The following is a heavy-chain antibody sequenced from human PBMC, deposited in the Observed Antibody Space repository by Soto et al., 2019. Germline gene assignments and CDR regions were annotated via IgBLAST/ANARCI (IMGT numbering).Heavy chain of an antibody. CDR1: GGSFSGYY. J-gene: IGHJ5*02. D-gene: IGHD4-17*01. CDR2: INHSGST. Sequence: SETLSLTCAVYGGSFSGYYWSWIRQPPGKGLEWIGEINHSGSTNYNPSLKSRVTISVDTSKNQFSLKLSSVTAADTAVYYCARGRSPSRGVTTTWFDPWGQGTLVTVSS. V-gene: IGHV4-34*01. CDR3: ARGRSPSRGVTTTWFDP.